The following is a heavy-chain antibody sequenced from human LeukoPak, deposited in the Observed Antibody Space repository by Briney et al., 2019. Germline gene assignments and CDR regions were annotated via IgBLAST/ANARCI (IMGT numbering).Heavy chain of an antibody. V-gene: IGHV3-21*01. D-gene: IGHD5-24*01. CDR3: ARDAATIQDY. CDR2: ISSSSSYI. J-gene: IGHJ4*02. Sequence: GGSLRLSCAASGFTFSSYNMNWVRQAPGKGLEWVSSISSSSSYIYYADSVKGRFTISRDNAKNSLYLQMNSLRAEDTAVYYCARDAATIQDYWGQGTLVTVSS. CDR1: GFTFSSYN.